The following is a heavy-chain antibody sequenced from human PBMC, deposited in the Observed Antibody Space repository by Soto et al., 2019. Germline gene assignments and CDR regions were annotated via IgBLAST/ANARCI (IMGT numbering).Heavy chain of an antibody. CDR3: ATGYCTNGVCYTRTLSGMDV. CDR2: INHSGST. Sequence: TLSLTCAVYCGSFSGSYWSWIRQPPGKGLEWIGEINHSGSTNYNPSLKSRVTISVDTPKNQFSLKLSSVTAADTAVYYCATGYCTNGVCYTRTLSGMDVWGQGTTVTVSS. J-gene: IGHJ6*02. V-gene: IGHV4-34*01. D-gene: IGHD2-8*01. CDR1: CGSFSGSY.